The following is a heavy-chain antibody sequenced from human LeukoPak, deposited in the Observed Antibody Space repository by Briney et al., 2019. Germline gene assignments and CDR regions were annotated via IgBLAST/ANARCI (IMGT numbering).Heavy chain of an antibody. CDR3: AKDRNYYDSSGYYPDAFDI. D-gene: IGHD3-22*01. Sequence: GGSLRLSCAASGFTFSSYAMHWVRQAPGKGLEWVSAISGSGGSTYYADSVKGRFTISRDNSKNTLYLQMNSLRAEDTAVYYCAKDRNYYDSSGYYPDAFDIWGQGTMVTVSS. J-gene: IGHJ3*02. CDR2: ISGSGGST. V-gene: IGHV3-23*01. CDR1: GFTFSSYA.